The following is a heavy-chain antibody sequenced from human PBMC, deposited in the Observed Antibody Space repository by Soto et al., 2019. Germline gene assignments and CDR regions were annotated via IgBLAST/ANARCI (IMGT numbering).Heavy chain of an antibody. D-gene: IGHD6-13*01. V-gene: IGHV3-23*01. CDR1: GFTFSIYS. CDR2: IRGTDGET. Sequence: EVQLLESGGGLVQPGGSLRLSCAASGFTFSIYSMAWVRQAPGRGLEWVSAIRGTDGETYYGDSVKGRFTISRDNSKNTLYLQMNSLRAEDTAVYYCAKDRIATSYWYFDLWGRGTLITVSS. CDR3: AKDRIATSYWYFDL. J-gene: IGHJ2*01.